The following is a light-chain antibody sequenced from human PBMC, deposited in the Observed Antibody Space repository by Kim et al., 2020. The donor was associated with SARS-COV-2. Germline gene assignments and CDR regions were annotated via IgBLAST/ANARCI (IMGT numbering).Light chain of an antibody. V-gene: IGLV3-19*01. Sequence: QTVRITCQGDSLSYYYASWYQKKPGQAPSLVIFGKNDRPSGIPDRFSGSTSGDTAFLTITGAQPEDEADYFCSSRDNSGNHPFFVFGSGTKVTVL. CDR3: SSRDNSGNHPFFV. J-gene: IGLJ1*01. CDR1: SLSYYY. CDR2: GKN.